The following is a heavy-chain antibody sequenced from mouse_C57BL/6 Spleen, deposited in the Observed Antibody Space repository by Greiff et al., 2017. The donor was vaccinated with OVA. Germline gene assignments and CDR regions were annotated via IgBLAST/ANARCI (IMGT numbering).Heavy chain of an antibody. CDR1: GYTFTDYE. Sequence: QVQLKQSGAELVRPGASVTLSCKASGYTFTDYEMHWVKQTPVHGLEWIGAIDPETGGTAYNQKFKGKAILTADKSSSTAYMELRSLTSEDSAVYYCTRSRQLRLQDYAMDYWGQGTSVTVSS. CDR3: TRSRQLRLQDYAMDY. CDR2: IDPETGGT. J-gene: IGHJ4*01. V-gene: IGHV1-15*01. D-gene: IGHD3-2*02.